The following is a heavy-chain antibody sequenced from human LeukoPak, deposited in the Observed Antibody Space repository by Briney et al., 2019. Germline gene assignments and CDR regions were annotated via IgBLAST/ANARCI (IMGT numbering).Heavy chain of an antibody. CDR2: INKDGSER. D-gene: IGHD5-24*01. CDR1: GFTFSNYA. Sequence: PGGSLRLSCAGSGFTFSNYAMIWVRQAPGKGLEWVGNINKDGSERYYGDSVKGLFTISRDNAKNSLFLQMNSLRVEDTAVYYCVREYNSPVTDFDYWGQGTLVTVSS. V-gene: IGHV3-7*01. CDR3: VREYNSPVTDFDY. J-gene: IGHJ4*02.